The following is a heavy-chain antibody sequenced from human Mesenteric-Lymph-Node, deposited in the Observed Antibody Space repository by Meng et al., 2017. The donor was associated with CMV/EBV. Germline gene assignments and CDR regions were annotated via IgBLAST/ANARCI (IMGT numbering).Heavy chain of an antibody. CDR3: ARGPTLYQLLRVPFDY. J-gene: IGHJ4*02. CDR2: INHSGST. D-gene: IGHD2-2*01. Sequence: YGGSFSGYYWSWIRQPPGKGLEWIGEINHSGSTNYNPSLKSRVTISVDTSKNQFSLKLSSVTAADTAVYYCARGPTLYQLLRVPFDYWGQGTLVTVSS. V-gene: IGHV4-34*01. CDR1: GGSFSGYY.